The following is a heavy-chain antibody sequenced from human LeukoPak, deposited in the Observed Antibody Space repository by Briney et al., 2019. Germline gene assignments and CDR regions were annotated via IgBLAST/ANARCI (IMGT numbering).Heavy chain of an antibody. CDR3: ARERDRGVTSPYSDY. J-gene: IGHJ4*02. D-gene: IGHD2-21*02. V-gene: IGHV3-66*01. CDR1: GFTVSSNY. Sequence: PGGSLSLSCAAYGFTVSSNYMSWVRQAPGKGLEWVSVIYSGGNTYYADSVKGRFTISRDNSKNTLNLQMNSLRAEDTAVYYCARERDRGVTSPYSDYWGQGSLVTVSS. CDR2: IYSGGNT.